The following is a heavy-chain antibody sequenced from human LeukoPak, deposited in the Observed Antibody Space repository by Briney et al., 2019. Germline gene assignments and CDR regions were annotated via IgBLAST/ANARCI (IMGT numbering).Heavy chain of an antibody. CDR2: IYYSGST. V-gene: IGHV4-31*03. CDR1: GGSISSGGYY. D-gene: IGHD3-10*01. J-gene: IGHJ4*02. Sequence: SQTLSLTCTVSGGSISSGGYYWSWIRQHPGKGLEWIGYIYYSGSTYYNPSLKSRVTISVDTSKNQFSLKLSSVTAADTAVYYCARGVRFGELLDYWGQGTLVTVSS. CDR3: ARGVRFGELLDY.